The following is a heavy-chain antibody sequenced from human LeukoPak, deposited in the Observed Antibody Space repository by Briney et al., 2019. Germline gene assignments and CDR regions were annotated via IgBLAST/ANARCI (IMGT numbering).Heavy chain of an antibody. CDR3: ARGLGYCSSTSCYAGSDY. CDR2: ISSNGGST. Sequence: PGGSLRLSCAASGFTFSSYTMHWVRQAPGKGLEYVSAISSNGGSTYCANSVKGRFTISRDNSKNTLYLQMGSLRAEDMAVYYCARGLGYCSSTSCYAGSDYWGQGTLVTVSS. J-gene: IGHJ4*02. D-gene: IGHD2-2*01. V-gene: IGHV3-64*01. CDR1: GFTFSSYT.